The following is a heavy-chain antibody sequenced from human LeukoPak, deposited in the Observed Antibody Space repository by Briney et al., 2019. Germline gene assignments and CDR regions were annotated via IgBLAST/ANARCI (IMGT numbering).Heavy chain of an antibody. CDR1: GYTFTGYY. CDR2: INPNSGGT. V-gene: IGHV1-2*04. CDR3: ARDQGYCSSTSRDAFDI. Sequence: ASVKVSCKASGYTFTGYYMHWMRQAPGQGLEWMGWINPNSGGTNYAQKFQGWVTMTRDTSISTAYMELSRLRSDDTAVYYCARDQGYCSSTSRDAFDIWGQGTMVTVSS. J-gene: IGHJ3*02. D-gene: IGHD2-2*01.